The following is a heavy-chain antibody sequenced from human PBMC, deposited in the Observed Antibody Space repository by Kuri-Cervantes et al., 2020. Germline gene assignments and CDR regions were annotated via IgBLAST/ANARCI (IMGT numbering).Heavy chain of an antibody. D-gene: IGHD3-3*01. Sequence: GESLKISCAASGFTFTTYWMNWVRQVPGKGLTWVSHIRSDGTKTNYADSVKGRFTISRDNAKNILYLQMDSLRVEDPALYYRARGRLNYNLRNGSSFDYWGQGTLVNVSS. V-gene: IGHV3-74*01. CDR1: GFTFTTYW. J-gene: IGHJ4*02. CDR3: ARGRLNYNLRNGSSFDY. CDR2: IRSDGTKT.